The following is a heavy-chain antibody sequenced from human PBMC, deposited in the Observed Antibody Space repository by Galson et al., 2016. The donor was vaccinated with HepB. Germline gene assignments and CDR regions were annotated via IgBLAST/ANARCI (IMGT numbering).Heavy chain of an antibody. CDR1: GYTFPSYG. Sequence: SCKASGYTFPSYGISWVRQVPGQGLEWMGWINAYNVNTNYAQKLQGRVTMTTDTSTSTAYMELRSLTSDDTAVYYCARRTVAGTENWFDPWGQGTLVTVS. J-gene: IGHJ5*02. D-gene: IGHD6-19*01. V-gene: IGHV1-18*04. CDR3: ARRTVAGTENWFDP. CDR2: INAYNVNT.